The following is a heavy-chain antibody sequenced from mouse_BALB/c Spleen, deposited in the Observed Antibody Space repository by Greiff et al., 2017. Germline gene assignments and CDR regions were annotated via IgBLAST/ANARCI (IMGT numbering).Heavy chain of an antibody. Sequence: DVKLQESGAELVKPGASVKLSCTASGFNIKDTYMHWVKQRPEQGLEWIGRIDPANGNTKYDPKFQGKATITADTSSNTAYLQLSSLTSEDTAVYYCARNYGYDYAMDYWGQGTSVTVSS. CDR1: GFNIKDTY. V-gene: IGHV14-3*02. D-gene: IGHD1-2*01. CDR2: IDPANGNT. CDR3: ARNYGYDYAMDY. J-gene: IGHJ4*01.